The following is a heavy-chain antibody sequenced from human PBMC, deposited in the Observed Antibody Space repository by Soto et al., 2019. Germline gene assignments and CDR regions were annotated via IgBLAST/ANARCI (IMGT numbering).Heavy chain of an antibody. D-gene: IGHD6-13*01. V-gene: IGHV3-21*01. CDR1: GFTFSSYN. CDR2: ISSSGSTI. Sequence: EVQLVESGGGLVKPGGSLRLSCAASGFTFSSYNMNWVRQAPGKGLEWVSSISSSGSTIYYADSVKGRFTISRDNAKNSLYLQMNSLRAEDTAVYYCARDGGSSWREFYFDYWGQGTLVTVSS. J-gene: IGHJ4*02. CDR3: ARDGGSSWREFYFDY.